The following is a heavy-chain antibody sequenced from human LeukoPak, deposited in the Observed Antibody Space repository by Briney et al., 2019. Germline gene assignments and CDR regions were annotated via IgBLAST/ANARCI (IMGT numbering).Heavy chain of an antibody. J-gene: IGHJ4*02. CDR1: GASIGSYY. D-gene: IGHD3-10*01. CDR3: ARAQYYYPHHYYVY. Sequence: SETLSLTCTVSGASIGSYYWSWIRQPPGKGLGWIGYIYYSGSTNYNPSLKSRVTISVDTSKNQFSLKLSSVTAADTAVYYCARAQYYYPHHYYVYWGQGTLVTVSS. V-gene: IGHV4-59*01. CDR2: IYYSGST.